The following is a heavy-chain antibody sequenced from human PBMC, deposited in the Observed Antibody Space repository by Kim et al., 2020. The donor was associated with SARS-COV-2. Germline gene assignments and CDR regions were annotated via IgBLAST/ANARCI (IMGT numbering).Heavy chain of an antibody. D-gene: IGHD3-10*01. CDR1: GFTFSSYG. CDR3: AKELWFGDPRGYYYYGMDV. J-gene: IGHJ6*02. V-gene: IGHV3-30*18. CDR2: ISYDGSNK. Sequence: GGSLRLSCAASGFTFSSYGMHWVRQAPGKGLEWVAVISYDGSNKYYADSVKGRFTISRDNSKNTLYLQMNSLRAEDTAVYYCAKELWFGDPRGYYYYGMDVWGQGTTVTVSS.